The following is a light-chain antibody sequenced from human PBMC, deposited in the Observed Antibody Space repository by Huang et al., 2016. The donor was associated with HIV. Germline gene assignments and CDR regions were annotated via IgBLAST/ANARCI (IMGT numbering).Light chain of an antibody. CDR1: QSLTNY. CDR3: QQRDDWPLT. Sequence: EIVLTQSPATLSSFPGERATLSCKASQSLTNYLAWYQQKPGQAPRLLIYDTSNRATGIPPRFSGSGSGTDFILTISSLEPEDFAVYYCQQRDDWPLTFGGGTKVEIK. CDR2: DTS. V-gene: IGKV3-11*01. J-gene: IGKJ4*01.